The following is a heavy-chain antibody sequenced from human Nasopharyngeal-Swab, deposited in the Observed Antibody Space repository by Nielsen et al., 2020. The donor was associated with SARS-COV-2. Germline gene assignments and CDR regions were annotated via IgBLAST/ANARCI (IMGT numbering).Heavy chain of an antibody. Sequence: WIRQPPGKGLEWIGNIYYSGSTYYNPSLKSRVTISVDTSKNQFSLKLSSVTAADTAVYYCAKSPPRGWGYYYYMDVWGKGTTVTVSS. D-gene: IGHD6-19*01. CDR3: AKSPPRGWGYYYYMDV. V-gene: IGHV4-39*01. CDR2: IYYSGST. J-gene: IGHJ6*03.